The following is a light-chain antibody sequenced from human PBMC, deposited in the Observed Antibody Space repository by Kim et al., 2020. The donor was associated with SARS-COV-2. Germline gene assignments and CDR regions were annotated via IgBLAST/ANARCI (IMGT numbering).Light chain of an antibody. CDR2: WAS. J-gene: IGKJ2*01. V-gene: IGKV4-1*01. Sequence: RATINCKSSQSVLYSSNNKNYLAWYQQRPGQPPKLLIYWASTRESGVPDRFSGSGSGTDFTLTISSLQAEDVAVYYCQQYYSIPRTFGQGTKLEIK. CDR3: QQYYSIPRT. CDR1: QSVLYSSNNKNY.